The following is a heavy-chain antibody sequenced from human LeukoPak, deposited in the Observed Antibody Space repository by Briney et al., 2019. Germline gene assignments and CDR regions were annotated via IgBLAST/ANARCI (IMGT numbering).Heavy chain of an antibody. D-gene: IGHD3-10*01. V-gene: IGHV4-34*01. CDR2: INHSGST. J-gene: IGHJ4*02. CDR3: ARAYYYYGSHPGDY. Sequence: SSETLSLTCAAYGGSFSGYYWSWIRQPPGKGLEWIGEINHSGSTNYNPSLKSRVTISVDTSKNQFSLKLSSVTAADTAVYYCARAYYYYGSHPGDYWGQGTLVTVSS. CDR1: GGSFSGYY.